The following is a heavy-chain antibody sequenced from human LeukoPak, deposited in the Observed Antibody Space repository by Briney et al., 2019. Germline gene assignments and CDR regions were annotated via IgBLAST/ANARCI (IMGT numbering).Heavy chain of an antibody. Sequence: KTSETLSLTCTVSGDSISSYYWSWIRQPPGKGLEWIGYIYYSGSTNYNPSLRSRVTMSVDTAKNQFSLKLSSVTAADTAVYYCARFYYDYIWGSYRFDYWGQGTLVTVSS. D-gene: IGHD3-16*02. CDR2: IYYSGST. J-gene: IGHJ4*02. CDR1: GDSISSYY. V-gene: IGHV4-59*08. CDR3: ARFYYDYIWGSYRFDY.